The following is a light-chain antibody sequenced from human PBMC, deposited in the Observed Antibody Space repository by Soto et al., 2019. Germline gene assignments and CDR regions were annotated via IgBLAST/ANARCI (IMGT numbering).Light chain of an antibody. V-gene: IGKV3-15*01. CDR3: QQYTIWPLT. Sequence: ERVMTQSPATLSVSPGERVTLSCRASQSVSSDLAWFQQKPGQAPRPLIYGASTRVTGIPARFSGSGSGTEFSLTISSLQSEDFAVYYCQQYTIWPLTFGGGTKV. J-gene: IGKJ4*01. CDR2: GAS. CDR1: QSVSSD.